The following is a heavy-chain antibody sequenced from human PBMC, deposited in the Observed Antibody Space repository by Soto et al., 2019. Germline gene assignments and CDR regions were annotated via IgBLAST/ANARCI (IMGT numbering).Heavy chain of an antibody. D-gene: IGHD2-15*01. CDR2: ISGSGGTT. J-gene: IGHJ6*02. CDR1: GFTSSTYA. V-gene: IGHV3-23*01. CDR3: ARYCSPTSCTIRYGMDV. Sequence: EVQLLESGGGLVQPGGSLRLSCVASGFTSSTYAMSWVRQAPREGLKWVSTISGSGGTTYYADAVKGRFTISRDNSKNTLYLQVNSLRAEDSAKYYCARYCSPTSCTIRYGMDVWGQGTTVTVSS.